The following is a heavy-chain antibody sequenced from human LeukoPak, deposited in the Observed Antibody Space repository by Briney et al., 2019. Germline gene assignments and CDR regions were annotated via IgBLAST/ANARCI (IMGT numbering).Heavy chain of an antibody. D-gene: IGHD3-22*01. CDR2: ISAYNGNT. Sequence: GASVKVSCKASGYTFTSYGISWVRQAPGRGLEWVGWISAYNGNTNYAQKLQGRVTMTTDTSKRTAYMELRSLRSDDTAVYYCARAGVYYYDSSGYYEDYWGQGTLVTVSS. J-gene: IGHJ4*02. V-gene: IGHV1-18*01. CDR1: GYTFTSYG. CDR3: ARAGVYYYDSSGYYEDY.